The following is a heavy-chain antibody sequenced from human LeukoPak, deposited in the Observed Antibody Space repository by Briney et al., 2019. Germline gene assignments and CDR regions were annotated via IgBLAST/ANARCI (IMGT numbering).Heavy chain of an antibody. CDR2: ISGGGGGT. D-gene: IGHD3-22*01. CDR3: ASIITLMDVVFS. J-gene: IGHJ1*01. CDR1: GLTFSTST. Sequence: GSLRLSCAASGLTFSTSTMSWVRQAPGKGLECVSGISGGGGGTYYADSVKGRFTISRDNSKNTLYLQMNSLRAEDTAVYYCASIITLMDVVFSWGQGTLVTVSS. V-gene: IGHV3-23*01.